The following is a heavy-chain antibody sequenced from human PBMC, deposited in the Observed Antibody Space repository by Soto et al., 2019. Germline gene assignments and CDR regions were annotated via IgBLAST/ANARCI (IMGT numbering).Heavy chain of an antibody. CDR2: IYYSGST. Sequence: QVQLQESGPGLVKPSETLSLTCTVSGGSISSYYWSWIRQPPGKGLEWIGYIYYSGSTNYNPSLKSRVTISVDTSKNQFSLKLSSVTAADTAVYYCARQTPEQEYSSSHGYYYYYYMDVWGKGTTVTVSS. CDR1: GGSISSYY. CDR3: ARQTPEQEYSSSHGYYYYYYMDV. V-gene: IGHV4-59*01. D-gene: IGHD6-6*01. J-gene: IGHJ6*03.